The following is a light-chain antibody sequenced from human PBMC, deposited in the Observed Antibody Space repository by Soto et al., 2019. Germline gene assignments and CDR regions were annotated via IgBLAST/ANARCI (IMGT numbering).Light chain of an antibody. Sequence: QSVLTQPPSVSASPGQRVTISCTGSSSNIGAGYDLHWYQPHPGTAPKLIIYGNTNRPSGVPDRVSGSKSGTSASLDITGLQAEDEADYYCQSHDSSLSGYVFGSGTKLTVL. CDR1: SSNIGAGYD. J-gene: IGLJ1*01. CDR3: QSHDSSLSGYV. V-gene: IGLV1-40*01. CDR2: GNT.